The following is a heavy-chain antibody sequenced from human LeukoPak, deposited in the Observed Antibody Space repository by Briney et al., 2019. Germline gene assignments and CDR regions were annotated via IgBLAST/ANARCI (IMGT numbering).Heavy chain of an antibody. CDR3: GRLIAVAGYEFDY. J-gene: IGHJ4*02. CDR1: GFTFSSYG. Sequence: GGSLRLSCAASGFTFSSYGMNWVRQAPGKGLEWVSFVSSSSSYINYADSVKGRFTISRDNAKKSLYLQMNSLRADDTAVDYCGRLIAVAGYEFDYWGQGTLVTVSS. V-gene: IGHV3-21*01. D-gene: IGHD6-19*01. CDR2: VSSSSSYI.